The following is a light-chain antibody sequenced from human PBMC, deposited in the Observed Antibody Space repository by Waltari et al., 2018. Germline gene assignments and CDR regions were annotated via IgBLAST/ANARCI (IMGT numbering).Light chain of an antibody. CDR2: EFS. CDR1: GRALGASDY. CDR3: SSCTTSHTLVI. J-gene: IGLJ2*01. V-gene: IGLV2-14*01. Sequence: QSALTQPAYVSGSPGQSIPIPGPGPGRALGASDYVSWYQHHPDKVPKVTIYEFSLRPSVFADRFPGSKSGKTSSLTISGLQAEDEVDYYCSSCTTSHTLVIFGGGTKVTVL.